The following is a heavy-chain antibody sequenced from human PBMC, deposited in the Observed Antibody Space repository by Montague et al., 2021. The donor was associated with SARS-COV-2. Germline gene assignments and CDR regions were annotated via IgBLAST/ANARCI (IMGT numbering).Heavy chain of an antibody. CDR2: IYYSGST. Sequence: SETLSLTCTVSGGSIISYYWSWIRQPPGKGLEWMGYIYYSGSTNYNPSLKGRVTISVDTSKNQFSLKLSSVTAADTAVYYCARGFDYWGQGTLVTVSS. CDR1: GGSIISYY. J-gene: IGHJ4*02. V-gene: IGHV4-59*01. CDR3: ARGFDY.